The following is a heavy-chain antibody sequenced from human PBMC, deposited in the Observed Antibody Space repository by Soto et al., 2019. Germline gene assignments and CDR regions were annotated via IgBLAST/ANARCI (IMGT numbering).Heavy chain of an antibody. J-gene: IGHJ5*02. D-gene: IGHD3-9*01. CDR2: INPNSGGT. CDR3: ARDSARYYILTDRGFDP. CDR1: GYTFTGYY. V-gene: IGHV1-2*04. Sequence: ASVKVSCKASGYTFTGYYMHWVRQAPGQGLEWMGWINPNSGGTNYAQKFQGWVTMTRDTSTSTAYMELSSLRSEDTAVYYCARDSARYYILTDRGFDPWGQGTLVTAS.